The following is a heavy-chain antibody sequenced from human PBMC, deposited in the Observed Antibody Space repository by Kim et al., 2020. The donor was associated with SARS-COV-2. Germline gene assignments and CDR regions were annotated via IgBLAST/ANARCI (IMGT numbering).Heavy chain of an antibody. CDR2: INPDASDK. J-gene: IGHJ4*02. V-gene: IGHV3-7*01. Sequence: GGSLRLSCAASGFTFTSQWMSWVRQAPGKGLEWVANINPDASDKSYVDSVKGRFTISRDNDKNSLYLQMASLRAEDTALYYCARGEIWGQGTLVTVSS. CDR3: ARGEI. CDR1: GFTFTSQW.